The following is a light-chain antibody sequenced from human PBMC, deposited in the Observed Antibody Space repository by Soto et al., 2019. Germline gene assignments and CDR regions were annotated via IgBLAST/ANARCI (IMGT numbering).Light chain of an antibody. V-gene: IGKV3-15*01. Sequence: EIVLTQSPGTLSVSPGERATLSCRASQSVSSKLAWYQQKPGQAPRLLFYGASTGATGIPARFSGSGSETEFTFSISGLQSEDFAVYSCQQYNNWPGTFGQGTKVDIK. CDR3: QQYNNWPGT. J-gene: IGKJ1*01. CDR1: QSVSSK. CDR2: GAS.